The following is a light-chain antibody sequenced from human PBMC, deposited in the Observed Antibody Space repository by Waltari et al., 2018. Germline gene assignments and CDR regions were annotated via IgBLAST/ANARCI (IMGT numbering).Light chain of an antibody. Sequence: TCQTSQSISNYLKWYQQKPGKAPNLLIYTASTLQSGVPSRFSGSGSGTDFTLTINNLQPEEFATYYCQQSHSFPFTFGQGTRVEI. J-gene: IGKJ5*01. CDR3: QQSHSFPFT. V-gene: IGKV1-39*01. CDR2: TAS. CDR1: QSISNY.